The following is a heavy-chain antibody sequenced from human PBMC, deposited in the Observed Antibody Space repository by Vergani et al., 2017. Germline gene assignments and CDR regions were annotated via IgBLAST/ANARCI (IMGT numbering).Heavy chain of an antibody. D-gene: IGHD6-19*01. V-gene: IGHV1-69*08. CDR1: GGTFSSYT. Sequence: QVQLVQSGAEVKKPGSSVKVSCKASGGTFSSYTISWVRQAPGQGLEWMGRIIPILGIANYAQKFQGRVTITADKSTSTAYMELSSLRSEETAVYYCAGDLGPDSGGWSGAFDIWGQGTMVTVSS. J-gene: IGHJ3*02. CDR2: IIPILGIA. CDR3: AGDLGPDSGGWSGAFDI.